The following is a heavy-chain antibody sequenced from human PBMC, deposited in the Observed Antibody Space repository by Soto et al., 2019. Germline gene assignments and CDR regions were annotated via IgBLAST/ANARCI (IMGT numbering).Heavy chain of an antibody. J-gene: IGHJ4*02. CDR3: ARVAHRYYFDY. V-gene: IGHV4-59*13. CDR2: IYYSGST. CDR1: GGSISSYY. Sequence: SETLSLTCTVSGGSISSYYWSWIRQPPGKGLEWIGYIYYSGSTKYNPSLKSRVTISVDTSKNQFSLKLSSVTAADTAVYYCARVAHRYYFDYWGQGTQVTV.